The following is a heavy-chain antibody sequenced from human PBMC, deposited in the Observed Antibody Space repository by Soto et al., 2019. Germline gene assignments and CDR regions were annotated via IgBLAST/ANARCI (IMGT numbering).Heavy chain of an antibody. CDR1: GFTFSSYA. CDR2: ISGSGGST. J-gene: IGHJ4*02. CDR3: AKDEDYDFWSGIDY. D-gene: IGHD3-3*01. Sequence: PGGSLRLSCAASGFTFSSYAMSWVRQAPGKGLEWVSAISGSGGSTYYADSVKGRFTISRDNSKNTLYLQMNSLRAEDTAVYYCAKDEDYDFWSGIDYWGQGTLVTVSS. V-gene: IGHV3-23*01.